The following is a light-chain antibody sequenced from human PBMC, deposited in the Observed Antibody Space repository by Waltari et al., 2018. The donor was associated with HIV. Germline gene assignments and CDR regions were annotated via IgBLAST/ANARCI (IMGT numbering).Light chain of an antibody. CDR2: SND. CDR3: ATWDDNLNTYV. Sequence: QSVLSQPPSMSGAPAQRVTLPCSGNTSNIGANYVYLFQHGPAAAPKLFIFSNDRRPSGVPGRVSGSKAGTSAYLAISGLRPEDEADYYCATWDDNLNTYVFGPGTRLSVL. V-gene: IGLV1-47*01. CDR1: TSNIGANY. J-gene: IGLJ1*01.